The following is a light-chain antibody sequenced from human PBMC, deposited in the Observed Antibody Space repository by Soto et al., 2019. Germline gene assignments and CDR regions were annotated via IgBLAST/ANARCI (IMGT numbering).Light chain of an antibody. CDR3: QQLNSYPIT. CDR2: SAS. V-gene: IGKV1-9*01. Sequence: IQLTQSPSSLSASVGDRVTITCRASQGISSYLAWFQQKPGRAPQLLIYSASTLQSGVPSRFSGSGSGTDFTLTISSLQSEDYATYYSQQLNSYPITFRGGTKVHIK. J-gene: IGKJ4*01. CDR1: QGISSY.